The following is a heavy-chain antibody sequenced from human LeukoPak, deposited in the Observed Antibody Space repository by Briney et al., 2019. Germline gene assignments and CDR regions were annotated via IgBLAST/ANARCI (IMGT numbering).Heavy chain of an antibody. D-gene: IGHD3-10*01. Sequence: PGGSLRLSRAASGFAFSTYWMHWVRQAPGKGLVWVSRIYSDGSNTIYADSVKGRFTISRDNAKNTLYLQMNSLRVEDTAVYFCARDSYYHPDYWGQGTLVTVSS. CDR1: GFAFSTYW. CDR3: ARDSYYHPDY. CDR2: IYSDGSNT. V-gene: IGHV3-74*01. J-gene: IGHJ4*02.